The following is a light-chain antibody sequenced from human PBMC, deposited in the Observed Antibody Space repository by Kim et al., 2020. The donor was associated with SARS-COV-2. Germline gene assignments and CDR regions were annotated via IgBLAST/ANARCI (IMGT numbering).Light chain of an antibody. CDR1: SSVVGGYKY. CDR2: DVT. Sequence: GQAITISCTGTSSVVGGYKYVSWYQQHPGKAPKLIIYDVTHRPSGISNRFSGFKSGNTAYLTISGLQAEDEADYYCNSFTSSRTVIFGGGTKVTVL. CDR3: NSFTSSRTVI. J-gene: IGLJ2*01. V-gene: IGLV2-14*03.